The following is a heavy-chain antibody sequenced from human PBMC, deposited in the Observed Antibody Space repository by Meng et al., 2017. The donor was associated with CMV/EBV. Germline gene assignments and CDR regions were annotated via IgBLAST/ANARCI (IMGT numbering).Heavy chain of an antibody. CDR1: GFTFSSYA. J-gene: IGHJ6*02. CDR3: ARDITPSPVNYYYYYGMDV. D-gene: IGHD3-16*02. V-gene: IGHV3-30-3*01. Sequence: GESLKISCAASGFTFSSYAMHWVRQAPGKGLEWVAVISYDGSNKYYADSVKGRSTISRDNSKNTLYLQMNSLRAEDTAVYYCARDITPSPVNYYYYYGMDVWGQGTTVTVSS. CDR2: ISYDGSNK.